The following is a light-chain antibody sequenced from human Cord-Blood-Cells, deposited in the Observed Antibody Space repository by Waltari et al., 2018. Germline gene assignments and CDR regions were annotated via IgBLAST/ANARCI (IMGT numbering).Light chain of an antibody. CDR1: QSVLYSSNNKNY. V-gene: IGKV4-1*01. CDR3: QQYYSTPPYS. CDR2: WAS. Sequence: DIVMTQSPDSLAVSLGERATINCKSSQSVLYSSNNKNYLAWYQQKPGQPPKLLVYWASTREAGDPDRCSGSGSGTDFTLTISSLQAEDVAVYYCQQYYSTPPYSFGQGTKLEIK. J-gene: IGKJ2*03.